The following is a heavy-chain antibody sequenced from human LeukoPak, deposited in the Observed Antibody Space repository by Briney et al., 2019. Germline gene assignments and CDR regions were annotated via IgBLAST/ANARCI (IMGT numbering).Heavy chain of an antibody. CDR1: GGTFSSYA. CDR2: IIPILGIA. Sequence: SVKVSCKASGGTFSSYAISWVRQAPGQGLEWMGRIIPILGIAIYAQKFQGRVTITADKSTSTAYMELSSLRSEDTAVYYCAREGNVVVPAATDPDYYYYGMDVWAKGPRSPSP. CDR3: AREGNVVVPAATDPDYYYYGMDV. V-gene: IGHV1-69*04. J-gene: IGHJ6*02. D-gene: IGHD2-2*01.